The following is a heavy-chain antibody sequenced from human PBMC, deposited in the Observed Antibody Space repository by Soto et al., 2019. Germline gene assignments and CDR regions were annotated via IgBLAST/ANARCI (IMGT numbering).Heavy chain of an antibody. D-gene: IGHD4-17*01. J-gene: IGHJ6*02. V-gene: IGHV4-31*03. CDR3: AREAPDYGDQAKYYYYGMDV. Sequence: QVQLQESGPGLVKPSQTLSLTCTVSGGSISSGGYYWSWIRQHPGKGLEWIGYIYYSGSTYYNPSLKSRVTISVDTSKNQFSLKLSSVTAADTAVYYCAREAPDYGDQAKYYYYGMDVWGQGTTVTVSS. CDR2: IYYSGST. CDR1: GGSISSGGYY.